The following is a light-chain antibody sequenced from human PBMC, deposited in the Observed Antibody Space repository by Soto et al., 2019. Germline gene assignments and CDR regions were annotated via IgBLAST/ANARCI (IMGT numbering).Light chain of an antibody. CDR2: AAS. CDR1: QGIRNS. J-gene: IGKJ5*01. CDR3: QQAYSFPIT. Sequence: DIQMTPSPSSLSASVGDRVTISCRTTQGIRNSLAWYQQKPGKAPKLLIYAASSLQSGVPSRFSGNGSGTDFTLIISNLQPEDFATYYCQQAYSFPITFGQGTRLEIK. V-gene: IGKV1-12*01.